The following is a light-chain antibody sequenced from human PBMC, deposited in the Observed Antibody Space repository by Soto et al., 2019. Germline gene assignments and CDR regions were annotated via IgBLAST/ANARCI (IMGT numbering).Light chain of an antibody. V-gene: IGKV1-5*03. CDR3: HQYDASPLT. J-gene: IGKJ2*01. Sequence: DIQMTQSPSTLSASVGDRAIITCRASQTVRNWLAWFQQKPGEAPKLLIYKASRLESGVSSRFRGSGYGTDFTLSITNLVPGDSATYFCHQYDASPLTFGQGTKLEIE. CDR1: QTVRNW. CDR2: KAS.